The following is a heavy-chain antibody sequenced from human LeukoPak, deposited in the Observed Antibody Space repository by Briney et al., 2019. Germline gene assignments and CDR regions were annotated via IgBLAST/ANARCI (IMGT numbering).Heavy chain of an antibody. D-gene: IGHD3-10*01. CDR3: AKGGENYYGSGSYYGNYFDY. Sequence: NKYYADSVKGRFTISRDNSKNTLYLQMNSLRAEDTAVYYCAKGGENYYGSGSYYGNYFDYWGQGTLVTVSS. V-gene: IGHV3-30*02. CDR2: NK. J-gene: IGHJ4*02.